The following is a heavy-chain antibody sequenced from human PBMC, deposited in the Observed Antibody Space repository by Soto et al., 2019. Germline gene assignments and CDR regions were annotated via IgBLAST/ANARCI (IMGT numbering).Heavy chain of an antibody. J-gene: IGHJ4*02. CDR1: GFTFDDDA. Sequence: PVGSLRLSCAASGFTFDDDAMHWVRQPPGKGLEWVSCISWNSGSVGYADSVKGRFTISRDNAKNSLYLQMNSLRAEDTALYYCAKATVPQMGTQRFHYWAQGTLVTVSS. V-gene: IGHV3-9*01. CDR3: AKATVPQMGTQRFHY. D-gene: IGHD2-2*01. CDR2: ISWNSGSV.